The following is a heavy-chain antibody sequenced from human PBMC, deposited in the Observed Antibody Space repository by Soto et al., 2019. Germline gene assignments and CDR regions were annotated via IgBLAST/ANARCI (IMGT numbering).Heavy chain of an antibody. CDR1: GYTLTELS. Sequence: ASVKVSCKVSGYTLTELSMHLVRQAPGKGLEWMGGFDPEDGETIYAQKFQGRVTMTEDTSTDTAYMELSSLRSEDTAVYYCATDLRVTVTKYWYFDLWGRGTLVTVSS. CDR3: ATDLRVTVTKYWYFDL. V-gene: IGHV1-24*01. J-gene: IGHJ2*01. CDR2: FDPEDGET. D-gene: IGHD4-17*01.